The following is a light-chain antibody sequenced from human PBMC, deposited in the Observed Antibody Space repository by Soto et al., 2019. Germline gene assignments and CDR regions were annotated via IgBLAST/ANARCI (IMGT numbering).Light chain of an antibody. CDR1: SSDVGGYNS. J-gene: IGLJ1*01. CDR3: SSYSTSSALLDV. Sequence: QSALTQPASVSGSPGQSITISCTGTSSDVGGYNSVSWYQQHPGKAPKLMIYEVSNRPSGVSNRFSGSKSGNTASLTISGLPAEDEADYYCSSYSTSSALLDVFGTGTKLTVL. CDR2: EVS. V-gene: IGLV2-14*01.